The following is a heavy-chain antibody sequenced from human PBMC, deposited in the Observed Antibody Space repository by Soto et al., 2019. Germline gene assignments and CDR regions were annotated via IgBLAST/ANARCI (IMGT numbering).Heavy chain of an antibody. CDR1: GGSFSGYY. Sequence: PSETLSLTCAVYGGSFSGYYWSWIRQPPGKGLEWIGEINHSGSTNYNPSLKSRVTISVDTSKNQFSLKLSSVTAADTAVYYCARSRLYSSSSLSSDCWFDPWGQGTLVTVSS. CDR3: ARSRLYSSSSLSSDCWFDP. CDR2: INHSGST. V-gene: IGHV4-34*01. J-gene: IGHJ5*02. D-gene: IGHD6-6*01.